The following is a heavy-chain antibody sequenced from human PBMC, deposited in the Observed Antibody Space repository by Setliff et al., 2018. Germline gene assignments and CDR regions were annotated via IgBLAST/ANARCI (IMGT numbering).Heavy chain of an antibody. Sequence: ASVKVSCKASGYTFTSYGISWVRQAPGQGLEWMGWISAYNGNTNYAQKLQGRVTMTTDTSTSTAYMGLRSLRSDDTAVYYCASDGQGNYNFWSGSYYYYYGMDVWGQGTTVTVSS. D-gene: IGHD3-3*01. CDR1: GYTFTSYG. V-gene: IGHV1-18*01. CDR3: ASDGQGNYNFWSGSYYYYYGMDV. CDR2: ISAYNGNT. J-gene: IGHJ6*02.